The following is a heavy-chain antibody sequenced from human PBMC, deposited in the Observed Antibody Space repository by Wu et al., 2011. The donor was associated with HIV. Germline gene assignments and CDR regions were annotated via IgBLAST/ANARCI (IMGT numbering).Heavy chain of an antibody. CDR1: GYTFTGYY. CDR2: IIPMFGTA. V-gene: IGHV1-69*06. D-gene: IGHD3-16*01. Sequence: QEPLVQSGAELKKPGASVKVSCKASGYTFTGYYMHWVRQAPGQGLEWMGRIIPMFGTANYAQKFQGRVTFTADKSSNIAYLDLHLLTSDDTAIYYCARTADFGDIRRYYYHLDVWGTGTAVSVSS. CDR3: ARTADFGDIRRYYYHLDV. J-gene: IGHJ6*04.